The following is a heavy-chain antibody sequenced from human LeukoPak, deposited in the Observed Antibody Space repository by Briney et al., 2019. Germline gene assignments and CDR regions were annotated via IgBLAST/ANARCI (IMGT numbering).Heavy chain of an antibody. CDR1: GGSIGSSSYY. J-gene: IGHJ5*02. V-gene: IGHV4-39*07. CDR3: ARGRPPYGIGGSWFDP. Sequence: KTSETLSLTCTVSGGSIGSSSYYWGWIRQPPGKGLEWIGSIYYSGSTYYNPSLKSRVTISVDTSKNQFSLKLSSVTAADTAVYYCARGRPPYGIGGSWFDPWGQGTLVTVSS. CDR2: IYYSGST. D-gene: IGHD1-26*01.